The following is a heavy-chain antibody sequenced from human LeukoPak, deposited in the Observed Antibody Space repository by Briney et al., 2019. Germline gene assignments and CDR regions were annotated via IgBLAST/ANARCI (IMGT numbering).Heavy chain of an antibody. D-gene: IGHD3-10*01. Sequence: GASVKVSCKASGYTFTSYYMHWVRQAPGQGLEWMGIINPSGGSTSYAQKFQGRVTMTRDTSTSTVYMELSSLRSEDTAVYYCARETCERGSGSYCPFDYWGQGTLVIVSS. CDR2: INPSGGST. J-gene: IGHJ4*02. V-gene: IGHV1-46*01. CDR3: ARETCERGSGSYCPFDY. CDR1: GYTFTSYY.